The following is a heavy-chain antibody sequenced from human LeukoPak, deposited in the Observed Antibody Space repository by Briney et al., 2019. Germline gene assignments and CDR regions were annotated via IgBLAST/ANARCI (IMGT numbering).Heavy chain of an antibody. J-gene: IGHJ4*02. CDR3: ARDANYYGSGSYFGY. CDR1: GFTFSTYA. V-gene: IGHV3-21*01. D-gene: IGHD3-10*01. CDR2: ISGGGTNT. Sequence: GGSLRLSCAASGFTFSTYAMTWVRLAPGKGLEWVSAISGGGTNTYYADSVKGRFTISRDNAKNSLYLQMNSLRAEDTAVYYCARDANYYGSGSYFGYWGQGTLVTVSS.